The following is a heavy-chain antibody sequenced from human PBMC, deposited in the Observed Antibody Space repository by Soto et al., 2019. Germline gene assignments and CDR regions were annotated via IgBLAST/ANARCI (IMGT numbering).Heavy chain of an antibody. J-gene: IGHJ6*03. CDR2: IYPGDSDT. V-gene: IGHV5-51*01. CDR1: GYSFTSYW. Sequence: GESLKISCKGSGYSFTSYWIGWVRQMPGKGLEWMGIIYPGDSDTRYSPSFQGQVTISADKSISTAYLQWSSLKASDTAMYYCARHEPIFGDYYYMDVWGKGTTVTVSS. CDR3: ARHEPIFGDYYYMDV. D-gene: IGHD3-3*01.